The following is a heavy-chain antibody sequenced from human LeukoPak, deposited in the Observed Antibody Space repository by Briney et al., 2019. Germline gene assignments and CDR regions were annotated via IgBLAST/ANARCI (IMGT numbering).Heavy chain of an antibody. CDR2: INPTSSDT. CDR3: ARYGFSSVWQGGWHAFDI. CDR1: GYTFTSYY. J-gene: IGHJ3*02. V-gene: IGHV1-46*01. D-gene: IGHD6-25*01. Sequence: ASVKVSCKASGYTFTSYYVHWVRQAPGQGLEWMGIINPTSSDTDYAQNFQGRVTMTRDMSTSTVYMELSSLRSEDTAVYYCARYGFSSVWQGGWHAFDIWGLGTMVTVSS.